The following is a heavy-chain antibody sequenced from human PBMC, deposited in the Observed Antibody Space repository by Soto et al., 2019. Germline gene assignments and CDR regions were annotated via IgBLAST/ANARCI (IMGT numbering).Heavy chain of an antibody. J-gene: IGHJ6*02. V-gene: IGHV1-8*01. CDR1: GYTFTSYD. Sequence: GASVKVSCKASGYTFTSYDINWVRQATGQGLEWMGWMNPNSGNTGYAQKFQGRVTMTRNTSISTAYMELSGLRSEDTAVYYCARDGVYCSGGSCYLYYYGMDVWGQGTTVTSP. CDR3: ARDGVYCSGGSCYLYYYGMDV. D-gene: IGHD2-15*01. CDR2: MNPNSGNT.